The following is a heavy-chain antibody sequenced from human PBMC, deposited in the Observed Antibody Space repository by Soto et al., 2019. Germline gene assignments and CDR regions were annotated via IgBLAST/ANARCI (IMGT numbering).Heavy chain of an antibody. J-gene: IGHJ6*02. Sequence: KPSETLSLTCTVSGASIDSYDWNWIRQPPGKGLEWIGYIYYSGSTTYNPSLKTRVTISVDRSKNQFSLKLTSVTAADTAVYYCARDRTHFDSSAYYSGLDVWGQGTTVTVSS. D-gene: IGHD3-22*01. V-gene: IGHV4-59*13. CDR1: GASIDSYD. CDR3: ARDRTHFDSSAYYSGLDV. CDR2: IYYSGST.